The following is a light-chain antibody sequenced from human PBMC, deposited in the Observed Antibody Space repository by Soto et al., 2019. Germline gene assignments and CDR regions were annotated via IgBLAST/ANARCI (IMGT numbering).Light chain of an antibody. V-gene: IGLV2-14*01. CDR3: SSYTSSNTL. CDR2: EVS. J-gene: IGLJ2*01. CDR1: TSDVAVSNY. Sequence: QSALTQPASVSGSPGQSITISCTASTSDVAVSNYVSWYQQLPGKAPKLLIYEVSYRPSGVSNRFTASKSGRAASLTISGLQAEDEADYYCSSYTSSNTLFGGGTKVTVL.